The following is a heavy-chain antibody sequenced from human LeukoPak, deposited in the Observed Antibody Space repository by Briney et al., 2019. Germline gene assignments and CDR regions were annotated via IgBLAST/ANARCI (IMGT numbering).Heavy chain of an antibody. CDR2: INPNSGGT. CDR3: ASDSGSYPR. J-gene: IGHJ4*02. Sequence: ASVKVSCKASGYTFTGYYMHWVRQAPGQGLEWMGWINPNSGGTNYAQEFQGRVTMTRDTSISTAYMELSRLRSDDTAVYYCASDSGSYPRWGQGTLVTVSS. V-gene: IGHV1-2*02. D-gene: IGHD3-10*01. CDR1: GYTFTGYY.